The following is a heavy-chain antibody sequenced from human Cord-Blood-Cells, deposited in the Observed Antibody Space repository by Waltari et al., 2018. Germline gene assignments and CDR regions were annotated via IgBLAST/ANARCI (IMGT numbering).Heavy chain of an antibody. CDR3: ASSFGSGSYYWYFDL. D-gene: IGHD3-10*01. Sequence: QLQLQESGPGLVKPSETLSLTGTGSGGSISRSSFYWGWIRQPPGKGLGWVGSIYYSGSPYYNPSLKSRVTISVDTSKNQFSLKLSSVTAADTAVYYCASSFGSGSYYWYFDLWGRGTLVTVSS. CDR2: IYYSGSP. CDR1: GGSISRSSFY. V-gene: IGHV4-39*01. J-gene: IGHJ2*01.